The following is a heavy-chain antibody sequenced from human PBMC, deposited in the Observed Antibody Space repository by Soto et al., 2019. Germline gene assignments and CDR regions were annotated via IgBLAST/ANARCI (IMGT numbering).Heavy chain of an antibody. CDR2: IYYTGTT. D-gene: IGHD1-1*01. CDR3: ARYLVTGYFDL. Sequence: SETLSLTCTVSGASISSYYWGWIRQPPGKGLEWVGYIYYTGTTDYNPSLKSRGTISVDTSRTQFSLRLSSVTAADTAVYYCARYLVTGYFDLWGRGTLVTV. V-gene: IGHV4-59*08. CDR1: GASISSYY. J-gene: IGHJ2*01.